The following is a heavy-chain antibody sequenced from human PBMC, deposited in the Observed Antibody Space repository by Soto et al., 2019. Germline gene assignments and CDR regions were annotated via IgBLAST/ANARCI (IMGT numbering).Heavy chain of an antibody. CDR2: KAVNGGRP. J-gene: IGHJ5*02. CDR3: ASSKGQLQRPNWFDP. Sequence: GAALKRSWAPSGITASSYVIGWVRQAPVKGLGGVSAKAVNGGRPCDADAVKGQVTISRDNTKNTLYLQMNSLKAEHTAVYYCASSKGQLQRPNWFDPWGQGTLVTVSS. D-gene: IGHD2-2*01. V-gene: IGHV3-23*01. CDR1: GITASSYV.